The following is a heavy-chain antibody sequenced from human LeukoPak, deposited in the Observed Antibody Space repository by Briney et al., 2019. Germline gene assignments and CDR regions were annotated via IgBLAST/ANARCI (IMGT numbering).Heavy chain of an antibody. V-gene: IGHV3-23*01. D-gene: IGHD2-15*01. CDR2: ISVSGGST. CDR3: AKPPRYCSGGSCYMWDY. J-gene: IGHJ4*02. CDR1: GFTFSSYA. Sequence: GGSLRLSCAASGFTFSSYAMSLVRQAPGKGLEWVSAISVSGGSTYYADSVKGRFTISRDNSKNTLYLQMNSLRVEDTAVYYCAKPPRYCSGGSCYMWDYWGQGTLVTVSS.